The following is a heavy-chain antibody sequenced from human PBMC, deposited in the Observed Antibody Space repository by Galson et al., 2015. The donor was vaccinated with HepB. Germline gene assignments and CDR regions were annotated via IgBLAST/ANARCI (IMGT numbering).Heavy chain of an antibody. CDR2: IIPILGIA. V-gene: IGHV1-69*04. CDR1: GGTFSSYA. J-gene: IGHJ3*02. D-gene: IGHD3-10*01. CDR3: ARDRHGPMDDAFDI. Sequence: SVKVSCKASGGTFSSYAISWVRQAPGQGLEWMGRIIPILGIANYAQKFQGRVTITADKSTSTAYMELSSLRSEDTAVYYCARDRHGPMDDAFDIWGQGTMVTVSS.